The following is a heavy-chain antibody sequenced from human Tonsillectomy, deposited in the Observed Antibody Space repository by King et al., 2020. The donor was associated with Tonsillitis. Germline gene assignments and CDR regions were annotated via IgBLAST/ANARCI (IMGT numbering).Heavy chain of an antibody. J-gene: IGHJ4*02. CDR2: IHYSGST. V-gene: IGHV4-59*01. CDR3: ARAGCGGDCPSLDY. D-gene: IGHD2-21*02. CDR1: GGSIRGYY. Sequence: VQLQESGPGLVKPSETLSLTCSVSGGSIRGYYWSWMRQPPGKGLEGVGFIHYSGSTNYGPSLRCRVTISVATAKHQFTLTLTSVTAPDTAVYYCARAGCGGDCPSLDYWGQGTLVTVSS.